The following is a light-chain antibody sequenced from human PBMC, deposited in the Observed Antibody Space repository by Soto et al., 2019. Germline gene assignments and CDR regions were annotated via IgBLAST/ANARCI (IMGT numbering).Light chain of an antibody. Sequence: SVQPQPGSGWRAPWRASSLSHTGTSTDVDGYDYVSWYQQHPGQAPKLMIYDVNNRPSGVSYRFSGSKSGDTASLTISGLQAEDDADYYCSSYKSSAPYYVFGTGTKATVL. CDR1: STDVDGYDY. CDR3: SSYKSSAPYYV. CDR2: DVN. V-gene: IGLV2-14*03. J-gene: IGLJ1*01.